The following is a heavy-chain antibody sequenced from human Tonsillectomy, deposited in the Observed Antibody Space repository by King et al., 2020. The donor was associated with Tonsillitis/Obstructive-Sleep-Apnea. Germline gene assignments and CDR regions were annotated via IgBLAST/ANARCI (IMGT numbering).Heavy chain of an antibody. CDR3: ARDPWSDCSSTICYGALDI. D-gene: IGHD2-2*01. Sequence: VQLVESGGTLVQPGGSLRLSCAASGFTFSRYWMTWVRQAPGKGLEWVANIKEDGSETHYVDSVRGRFTISRDNADNSLYLQMNSLRAEDTAVYYCARDPWSDCSSTICYGALDIWGQGTMVTVSS. CDR1: GFTFSRYW. J-gene: IGHJ3*02. V-gene: IGHV3-7*01. CDR2: IKEDGSET.